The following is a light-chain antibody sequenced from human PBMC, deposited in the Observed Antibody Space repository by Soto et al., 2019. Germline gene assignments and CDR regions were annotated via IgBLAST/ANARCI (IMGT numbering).Light chain of an antibody. J-gene: IGKJ1*01. CDR2: DTS. CDR3: QRRRT. V-gene: IGKV3-11*01. CDR1: QTLSGY. Sequence: EIVLTQSPATLSLSSGERATLSCRASQTLSGYLGWYQQKPGQAPRLLIYDTSNRDSDIPARFRGSGSGTDCTITISDLEPEDFALYFCQRRRTFGQGTKVEIK.